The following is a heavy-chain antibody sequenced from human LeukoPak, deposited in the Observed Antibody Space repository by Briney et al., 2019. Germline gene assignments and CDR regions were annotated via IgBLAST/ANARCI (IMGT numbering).Heavy chain of an antibody. V-gene: IGHV4-59*01. Sequence: SETLSLTCTVSGGSISSYYWSWIRQPPGKGLERIGYIYYSGSTNYNPSIKSRVTISVDTSKNQFSLKLSSVTAADTAVYYCARVYSSGWYFRWGYFDYWGQGTLVTVSS. CDR3: ARVYSSGWYFRWGYFDY. CDR1: GGSISSYY. J-gene: IGHJ4*02. CDR2: IYYSGST. D-gene: IGHD6-19*01.